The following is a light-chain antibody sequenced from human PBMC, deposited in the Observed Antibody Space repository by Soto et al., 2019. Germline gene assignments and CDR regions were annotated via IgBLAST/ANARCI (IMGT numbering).Light chain of an antibody. Sequence: IRXTQSPXSLXXXTGDRVTITCRASQXXXSXXAWYQQKPGKAPKLLIYAASTLQSGVPSRFSGSGSGTDFTLTISCLQSEDFATYYCQQYYSYPPLTFGGGTKVEIK. CDR3: QQYYSYPPLT. CDR1: QXXXSX. CDR2: AAS. J-gene: IGKJ4*01. V-gene: IGKV1-8*01.